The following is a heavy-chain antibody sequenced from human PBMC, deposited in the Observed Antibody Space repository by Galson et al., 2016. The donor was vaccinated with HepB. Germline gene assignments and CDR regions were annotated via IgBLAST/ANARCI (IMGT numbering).Heavy chain of an antibody. CDR3: AKEGTIFGAVPYGMDV. J-gene: IGHJ6*02. Sequence: SLRLSCAASGFTFSSYWMHWVRQAPGKGLVWVSRINSDGSNTACADSVKGRFTISRDNSKNTLYLQMSSLRAEDTAVYYCAKEGTIFGAVPYGMDVWGQGTLVTVSS. CDR1: GFTFSSYW. V-gene: IGHV3-74*01. D-gene: IGHD3-3*01. CDR2: INSDGSNT.